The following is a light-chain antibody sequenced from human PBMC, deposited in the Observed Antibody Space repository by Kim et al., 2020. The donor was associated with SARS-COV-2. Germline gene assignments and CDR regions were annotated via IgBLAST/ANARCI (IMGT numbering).Light chain of an antibody. V-gene: IGKV3-20*01. J-gene: IGKJ1*01. CDR2: GAS. CDR1: KSVSSNY. CDR3: QQYSSSPAT. Sequence: SPRKRATLSGTASKSVSSNYLAWYQQKPGQAPRLLIYGASSRDTGIPDRFSGSGSGTDFTLTITRLEPEDFAVYYCQQYSSSPATFGQGTKVDIK.